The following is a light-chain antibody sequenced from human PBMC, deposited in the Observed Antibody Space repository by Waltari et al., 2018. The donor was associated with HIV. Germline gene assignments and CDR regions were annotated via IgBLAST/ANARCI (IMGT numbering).Light chain of an antibody. CDR2: DVT. V-gene: IGLV2-8*01. Sequence: QSALTQPPPASGSPGQSVTIPCTRTRRDGGSFKYVSWYQQHPGKAPKLMIYDVTKWPSGVPDRFSGSKSGNTASLIVSGLQAEDEADYYCSSYGGGNTVLFGGGTRLTVL. J-gene: IGLJ3*02. CDR3: SSYGGGNTVL. CDR1: RRDGGSFKY.